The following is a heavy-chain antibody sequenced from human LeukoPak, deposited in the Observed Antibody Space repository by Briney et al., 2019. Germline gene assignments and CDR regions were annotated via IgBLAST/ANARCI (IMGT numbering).Heavy chain of an antibody. CDR3: ARDFWSGYYAWFDP. V-gene: IGHV4-59*01. Sequence: KPSETLSLTCTVSGGSISSYYWGWIRQPPGKGLEWIGYIYYSGSTNYNPSLKSRVTISVDTSKNQFSLKLSSVTAADTAVYYCARDFWSGYYAWFDPWGQGILVTVSS. CDR1: GGSISSYY. J-gene: IGHJ5*02. CDR2: IYYSGST. D-gene: IGHD3-3*01.